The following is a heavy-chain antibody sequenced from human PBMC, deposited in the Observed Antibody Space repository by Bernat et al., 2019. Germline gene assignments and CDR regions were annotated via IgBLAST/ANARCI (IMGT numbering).Heavy chain of an antibody. CDR3: ARTHYYDSSGYYPQSYYYYGMDV. CDR2: ISGSGGST. CDR1: GFTFSSYA. V-gene: IGHV3-23*04. J-gene: IGHJ6*02. D-gene: IGHD3-22*01. Sequence: EVQLVESGGGLVQPGGSLRLSCAASGFTFSSYAMSWVRQAPGKGLEWVSAISGSGGSTYYADSVKGRFTISRDNSKNTLYLQMNSLRAEDTAVYYCARTHYYDSSGYYPQSYYYYGMDVWGQGTTVTVSS.